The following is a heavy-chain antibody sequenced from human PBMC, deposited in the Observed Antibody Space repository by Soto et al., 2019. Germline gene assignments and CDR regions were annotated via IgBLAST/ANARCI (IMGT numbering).Heavy chain of an antibody. D-gene: IGHD3-22*01. CDR1: GYTFTSYY. V-gene: IGHV1-46*01. J-gene: IGHJ4*02. Sequence: ASVKVSCKASGYTFTSYYMHWVRQAPGQGLEWMGIINPSGGSTSYAQKFQGRVTMTRDTSTSTVYMELSSLRSEDTAVYYCARDYYDSSGYFSYYFDYWGQGTLVTVSS. CDR3: ARDYYDSSGYFSYYFDY. CDR2: INPSGGST.